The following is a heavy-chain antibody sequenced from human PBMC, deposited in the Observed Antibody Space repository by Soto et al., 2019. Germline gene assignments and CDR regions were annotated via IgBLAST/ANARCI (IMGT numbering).Heavy chain of an antibody. Sequence: QIQLVQSGGGGVQPGRSLRLSCAASGFTLSSYGMHWVRQAPGKGLEWVAAISYDGSNKWYMDSLEGRFTVSRDNSESTVFLQVDSLRPEATAMYFCAKDRAHLAVAASAGRGGAFDAWGQGTMVTVSS. J-gene: IGHJ3*01. D-gene: IGHD6-19*01. CDR3: AKDRAHLAVAASAGRGGAFDA. V-gene: IGHV3-30*05. CDR2: ISYDGSNK. CDR1: GFTLSSYG.